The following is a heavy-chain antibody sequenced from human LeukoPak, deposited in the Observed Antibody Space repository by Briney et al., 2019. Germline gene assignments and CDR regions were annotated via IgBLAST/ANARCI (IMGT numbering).Heavy chain of an antibody. D-gene: IGHD1-26*01. CDR1: GGSFSGYY. CDR3: ARLRRQYSGSLFDY. Sequence: PSETLSLTRAVYGGSFSGYYWSWIRQPPGKGLEWIGEINHSGSTNYNPSLKSRVTISVDTSKNQFSLKLSSVTAADTAVYYCARLRRQYSGSLFDYWGQGTLVTVSS. J-gene: IGHJ4*01. V-gene: IGHV4-34*01. CDR2: INHSGST.